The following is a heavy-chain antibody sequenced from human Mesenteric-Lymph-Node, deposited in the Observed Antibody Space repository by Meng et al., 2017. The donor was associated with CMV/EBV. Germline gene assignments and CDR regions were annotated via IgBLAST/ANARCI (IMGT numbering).Heavy chain of an antibody. Sequence: GESLKISCAASGFTFSNYEMNWVRQAPGKGLEWVSYISSTGSIKYCADSVKGRFTISRDNAKNSLYLQMNSLRAEDTAVYYCTREERDYDFWSGYYNFDYWGQGTLVTVSS. CDR3: TREERDYDFWSGYYNFDY. CDR2: ISSTGSIK. J-gene: IGHJ4*02. V-gene: IGHV3-48*03. D-gene: IGHD3-3*01. CDR1: GFTFSNYE.